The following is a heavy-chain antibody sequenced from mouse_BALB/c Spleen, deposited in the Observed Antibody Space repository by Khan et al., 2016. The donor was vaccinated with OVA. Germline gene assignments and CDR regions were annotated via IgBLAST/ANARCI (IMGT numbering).Heavy chain of an antibody. Sequence: QVQLKQSGAELAKPGASVKMSCKASGYTFTTYWMHWVKKRPGQGLEWIGYIIPTSGYTDYDDKFKDRATLSADKSSSTAYMQLNSLTSEDSAVYYCTRDRIDYWGQGTTLTVSS. CDR3: TRDRIDY. J-gene: IGHJ2*01. CDR2: IIPTSGYT. V-gene: IGHV1-7*01. CDR1: GYTFTTYW.